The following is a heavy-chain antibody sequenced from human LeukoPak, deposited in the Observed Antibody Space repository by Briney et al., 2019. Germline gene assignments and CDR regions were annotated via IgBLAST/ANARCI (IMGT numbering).Heavy chain of an antibody. CDR2: INSDGSST. CDR3: ARDVDYGGNSYDY. V-gene: IGHV3-74*01. J-gene: IGHJ4*02. Sequence: GGSLGLSCAASGITFRSKWMHWVRPAPGKGLVWVSRINSDGSSTSYADSVKGRFTISRDNSKNTLYLQMNSLRAEDTAVYYCARDVDYGGNSYDYWGQGTLVTVSS. CDR1: GITFRSKW. D-gene: IGHD4-23*01.